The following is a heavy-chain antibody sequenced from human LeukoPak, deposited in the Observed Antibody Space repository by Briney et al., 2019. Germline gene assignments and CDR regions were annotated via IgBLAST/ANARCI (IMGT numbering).Heavy chain of an antibody. J-gene: IGHJ4*02. CDR2: ISGYKGNT. D-gene: IGHD2-15*01. Sequence: SXYTFTINGXXXXRQAPGQGLEWMGWISGYKGNTIYAQKFQGRVTMTTDTSTSTAYMEVRSLRSDDTAVYYCARETCSGFDYWGQGTLVTVSS. V-gene: IGHV1-18*01. CDR1: XYTFTING. CDR3: ARETCSGFDY.